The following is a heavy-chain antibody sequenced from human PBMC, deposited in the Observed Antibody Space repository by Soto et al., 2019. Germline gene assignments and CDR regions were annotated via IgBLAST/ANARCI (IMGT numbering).Heavy chain of an antibody. CDR1: GFTFSSYG. D-gene: IGHD2-15*01. CDR3: AKDRARYCGGGSCYSIFDS. Sequence: PGGSLRLSCAASGFTFSSYGMHWVRQAPGKGLEWVAVISYDGSNKYYADSVKGRFTISRDNSKNTLYLQMNSLRAEDTAVYYCAKDRARYCGGGSCYSIFDSWGQGTLVT. CDR2: ISYDGSNK. V-gene: IGHV3-30*18. J-gene: IGHJ4*02.